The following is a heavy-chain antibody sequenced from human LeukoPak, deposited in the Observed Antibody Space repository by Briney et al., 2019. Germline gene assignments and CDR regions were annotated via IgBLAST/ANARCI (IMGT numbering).Heavy chain of an antibody. CDR2: INPSGGST. V-gene: IGHV1-46*01. CDR1: GYTFTSYY. CDR3: ARDLGRGSYDDAFDI. J-gene: IGHJ3*02. D-gene: IGHD3-16*01. Sequence: ASVKVSCKASGYTFTSYYMHWVRQAPGQGLEWMGIINPSGGSTSYAQKFRGRVTMTRDTSTSTVYMELSSLRSEDTAVYYCARDLGRGSYDDAFDIWGQGTMVTVSS.